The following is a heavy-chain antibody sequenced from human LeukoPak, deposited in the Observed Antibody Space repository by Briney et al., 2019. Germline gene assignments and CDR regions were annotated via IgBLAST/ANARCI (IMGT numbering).Heavy chain of an antibody. D-gene: IGHD2-21*02. CDR2: IYTSGTT. J-gene: IGHJ2*01. Sequence: PSQTLSLTCTVSGGSISSGSYYGNLGRQPAGKGMEWIGRIYTSGTTDYNPSLKSRVTISVDTSKNQFSLKLSSVTAADTAVYYCARWGDLYWYFDLWGRGILVTVSS. CDR1: GGSISSGSYY. CDR3: ARWGDLYWYFDL. V-gene: IGHV4-61*02.